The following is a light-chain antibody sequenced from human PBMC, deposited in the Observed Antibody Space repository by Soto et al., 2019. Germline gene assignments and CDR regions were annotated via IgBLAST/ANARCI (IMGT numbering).Light chain of an antibody. V-gene: IGKV3-20*01. CDR3: QQYDSSLWK. CDR1: QSVSSNY. CDR2: IAS. J-gene: IGKJ1*01. Sequence: EIVLTQSPDTLSLSPGERATLSCRASQSVSSNYLAWYQQKTDKTPLLLIYIASTRAPGIPHRFRGSGSGKQFKLTSSRMEPEDFAVYYCQQYDSSLWKFGQRTKVEIK.